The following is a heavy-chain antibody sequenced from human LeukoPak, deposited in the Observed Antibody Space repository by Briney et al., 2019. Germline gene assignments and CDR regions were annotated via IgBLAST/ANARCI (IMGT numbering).Heavy chain of an antibody. V-gene: IGHV3-20*04. CDR2: INWNGGTT. CDR1: GFTFDGYG. J-gene: IGHJ4*02. CDR3: ELGAALGF. D-gene: IGHD1-26*01. Sequence: GESLRLSCAASGFTFDGYGMSWVRQAPGKGLEWVSAINWNGGTTAYAASVEGRFTISRDNSKNTLYLQMNSLRAEDTAVYYCELGAALGFWGQGTLVTVSS.